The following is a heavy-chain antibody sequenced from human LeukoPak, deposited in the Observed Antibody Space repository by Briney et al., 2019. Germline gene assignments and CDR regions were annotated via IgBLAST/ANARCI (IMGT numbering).Heavy chain of an antibody. D-gene: IGHD1-26*01. V-gene: IGHV1-46*01. J-gene: IGHJ5*02. CDR1: GYTFINYY. CDR3: ARDNSVGDNAWWFDP. CDR2: INPTGGST. Sequence: GASVKVSCKASGYTFINYYMHWVRQAPGQGLEWMGLINPTGGSTGYAQKFQGRVTMTRDMSTSTDYMELSSLRSEDTAIYYCARDNSVGDNAWWFDPWGRGTLVTVSS.